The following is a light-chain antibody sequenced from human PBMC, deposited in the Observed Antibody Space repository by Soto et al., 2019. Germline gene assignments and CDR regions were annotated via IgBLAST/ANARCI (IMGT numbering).Light chain of an antibody. J-gene: IGLJ3*02. CDR1: SSDVGAYNH. CDR2: EVT. V-gene: IGLV2-14*01. Sequence: QSALTQPASVSGSPGQSITISCTGTSSDVGAYNHVSWYQQHPGKAPKLIIYEVTYRPSGVANRYSGSKSANTASLTISGLQPDDEADYYCNSYTGSSTWVFGGGTQLTVL. CDR3: NSYTGSSTWV.